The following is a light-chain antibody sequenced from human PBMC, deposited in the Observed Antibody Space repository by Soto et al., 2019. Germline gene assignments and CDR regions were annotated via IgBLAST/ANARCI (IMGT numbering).Light chain of an antibody. CDR3: QQSYITPKYT. Sequence: DIQMTQSPSSLSASVGDRVTITCRASQSISGYLNWYQQKPGKAPKLLIYAASSLQSGVPSRFSGSGSGTDFILTISSLQPEDFATYYCQQSYITPKYTFGQGSKLEMK. J-gene: IGKJ2*01. V-gene: IGKV1-39*01. CDR1: QSISGY. CDR2: AAS.